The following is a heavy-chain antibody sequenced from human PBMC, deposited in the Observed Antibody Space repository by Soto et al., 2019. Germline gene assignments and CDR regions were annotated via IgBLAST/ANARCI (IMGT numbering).Heavy chain of an antibody. CDR3: AHSLSGDIYDN. D-gene: IGHD5-18*01. Sequence: QITLKESCPTLVKPTQTLTLTCTSSGIPLRTGGVGVGWIRQPPRRALEWLALIYWDDDKRYSPSLKNRLIITKYTSKNQVVLTMTNMDPVDTATYSCAHSLSGDIYDNWGQGVLVTVAS. CDR1: GIPLRTGGVG. J-gene: IGHJ1*01. CDR2: IYWDDDK. V-gene: IGHV2-5*02.